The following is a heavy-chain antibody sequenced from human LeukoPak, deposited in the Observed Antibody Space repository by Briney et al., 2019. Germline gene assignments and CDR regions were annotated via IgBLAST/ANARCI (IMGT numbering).Heavy chain of an antibody. V-gene: IGHV3-7*01. CDR1: GFTFSSFW. CDR2: IKQDGSEK. Sequence: GGSLRLSCAASGFTFSSFWMSWVRQAPGKGLEWVANIKQDGSEKSYLDSVKGRFTISRENAKNSLYLQMNSTRAEDTAVYYCARDGPYYYDSSGYESWGQGTLVTVSS. CDR3: ARDGPYYYDSSGYES. J-gene: IGHJ5*02. D-gene: IGHD3-22*01.